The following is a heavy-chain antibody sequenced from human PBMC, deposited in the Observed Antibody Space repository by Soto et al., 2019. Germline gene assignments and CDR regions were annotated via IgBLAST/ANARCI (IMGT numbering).Heavy chain of an antibody. CDR2: TNPGDSDT. Sequence: GESVKISCKVSGYSFASYCIGWVRQMPWKGLEWMGITNPGDSDTRYSPSFQGQVTISADKSISTAYLQWSSLRASDTAMYYCARPWSYSSGFYYFDYWGQGTLVPVSS. J-gene: IGHJ4*02. CDR1: GYSFASYC. CDR3: ARPWSYSSGFYYFDY. D-gene: IGHD6-19*01. V-gene: IGHV5-51*01.